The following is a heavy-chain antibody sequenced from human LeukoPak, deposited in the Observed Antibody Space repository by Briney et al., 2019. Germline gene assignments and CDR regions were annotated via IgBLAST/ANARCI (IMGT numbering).Heavy chain of an antibody. J-gene: IGHJ3*02. CDR3: ARDSKDDFWSGYFDAFDI. Sequence: TGGSLRLSCAASGFTFDDYGMSWVRQAPGKGLEWVSGINWNGGSTGYADSVKGRFTISRDNAKNSLYLQMNSLRAEDTAVYYCARDSKDDFWSGYFDAFDIWGQGTMVTVSS. CDR1: GFTFDDYG. V-gene: IGHV3-20*04. CDR2: INWNGGST. D-gene: IGHD3-3*01.